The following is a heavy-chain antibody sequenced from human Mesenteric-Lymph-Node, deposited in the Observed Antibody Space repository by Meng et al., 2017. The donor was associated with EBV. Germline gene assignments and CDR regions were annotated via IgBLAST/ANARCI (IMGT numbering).Heavy chain of an antibody. CDR3: ATDDCNGGTCYSCDY. Sequence: GQSGADVKEPGSSVNVVCKASGCSFSMYPISWVRQSPREGLEWRGGIIPMFGSARYAQSYQGSVTITADESTTTAYMELSSLSSDDTAIYYCATDDCNGGTCYSCDYWGQGTLVTVSS. CDR2: IIPMFGSA. CDR1: GCSFSMYP. D-gene: IGHD2-15*01. J-gene: IGHJ4*02. V-gene: IGHV1-69*01.